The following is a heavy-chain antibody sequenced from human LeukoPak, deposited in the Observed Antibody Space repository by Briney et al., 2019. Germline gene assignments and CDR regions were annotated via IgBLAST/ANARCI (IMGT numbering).Heavy chain of an antibody. CDR1: GYTFTSYD. J-gene: IGHJ5*02. Sequence: ASVKVSCKASGYTFTSYDINWVRQATGQGLEWMGWMNPDSGNTGYAQKFQGRVTMTRNTSISTAYMELSSLRSEDTAVYYCARVEAAAGTNWFDPWGQGTLVTVSS. CDR3: ARVEAAAGTNWFDP. D-gene: IGHD6-13*01. CDR2: MNPDSGNT. V-gene: IGHV1-8*01.